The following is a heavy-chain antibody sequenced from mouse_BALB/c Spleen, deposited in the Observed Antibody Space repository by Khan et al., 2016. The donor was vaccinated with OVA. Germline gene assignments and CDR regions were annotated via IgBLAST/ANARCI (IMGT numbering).Heavy chain of an antibody. D-gene: IGHD1-1*02. Sequence: VQLQQSGAELANPGASVKMSCKASGYTFTSYWMHWVKQRPGQGLEWIGFINPSTGYTEYNQKFKDKATLTTDKSSSTAYMQLSSLTSEDSAVYCLTSRGLFGIFVYWGQGTLVTVSA. CDR3: TSRGLFGIFVY. CDR2: INPSTGYT. CDR1: GYTFTSYW. J-gene: IGHJ3*01. V-gene: IGHV1-7*01.